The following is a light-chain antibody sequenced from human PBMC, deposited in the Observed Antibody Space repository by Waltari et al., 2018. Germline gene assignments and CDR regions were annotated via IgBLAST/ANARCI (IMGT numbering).Light chain of an antibody. CDR2: AAS. CDR1: QGIDKE. J-gene: IGKJ3*01. CDR3: QQDYIIPFT. Sequence: DIQMTQSPSSLSASLGDRVTVTCRASQGIDKELNWYQQKPGKAPTLLIYAASSLQRGVSSRFSGSGSGTDFTLIISRLQPEDVATYYCQQDYIIPFTFGPGTKLDIK. V-gene: IGKV1-17*01.